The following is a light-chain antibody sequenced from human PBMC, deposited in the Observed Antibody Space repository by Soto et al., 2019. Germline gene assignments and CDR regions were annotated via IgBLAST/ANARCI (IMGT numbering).Light chain of an antibody. CDR2: DAS. J-gene: IGKJ4*01. CDR1: QNIDRW. V-gene: IGKV1-5*01. CDR3: KQFMGDPSI. Sequence: DLHMTQSPSTLSASVGDRVTITCRASQNIDRWLAWYQLQPGRAPRLLIYDASTLQTGVPSRFSGSGSGTDFPPPFSSLQPDDSATFFCKQFMGDPSIFARGTKVE.